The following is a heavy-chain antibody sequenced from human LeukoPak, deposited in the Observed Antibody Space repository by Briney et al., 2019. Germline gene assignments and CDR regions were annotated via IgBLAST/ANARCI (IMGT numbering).Heavy chain of an antibody. D-gene: IGHD5-18*01. V-gene: IGHV3-30-3*01. CDR1: GFTFSSYA. J-gene: IGHJ4*02. CDR2: ISYDGSSK. CDR3: ARRGIQLWPHDDY. Sequence: GGSLRLSCAASGFTFSSYAMHGVRQAPGKGLEWVAVISYDGSSKIYADSVTGRFTISRDNAKNSLYLQMNSLRAEDTAVYYCARRGIQLWPHDDYWGQGTLVTVSS.